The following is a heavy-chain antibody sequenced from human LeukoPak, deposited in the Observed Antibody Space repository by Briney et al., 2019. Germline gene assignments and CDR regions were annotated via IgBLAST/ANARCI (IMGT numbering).Heavy chain of an antibody. CDR2: ISGSGGST. J-gene: IGHJ3*02. D-gene: IGHD3-3*01. CDR1: GFTFSSYA. CDR3: AKDYDFWSGTGPI. Sequence: PGGSLRLSCAASGFTFSSYAMSWVRQAPGKGLEWVSAISGSGGSTYYADSVKGRFTISRGNSKNTLYLQMNSLRAEDTAVYYCAKDYDFWSGTGPIWGQGTMVTVSS. V-gene: IGHV3-23*01.